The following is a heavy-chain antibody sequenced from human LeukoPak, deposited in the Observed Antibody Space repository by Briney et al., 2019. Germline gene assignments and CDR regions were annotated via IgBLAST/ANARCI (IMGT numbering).Heavy chain of an antibody. CDR3: ARAAENYGGRFDS. CDR2: FSGSGGST. J-gene: IGHJ4*02. D-gene: IGHD3-16*01. CDR1: GFTFSSYA. Sequence: GGSLRLSCAASGFTFSSYAMSWVRQAPGKGLECISGFSGSGGSTYYADSVKGRFTISRDNSKNSLYLQMNSLRAEDTAVYYCARAAENYGGRFDSWGQGTLVTVSS. V-gene: IGHV3-23*01.